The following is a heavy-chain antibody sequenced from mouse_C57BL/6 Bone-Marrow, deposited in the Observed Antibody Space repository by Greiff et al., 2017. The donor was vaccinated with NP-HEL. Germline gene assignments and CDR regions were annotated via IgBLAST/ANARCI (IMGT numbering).Heavy chain of an antibody. CDR3: ARRLLRYLYAMDY. CDR1: GYTFTSYW. Sequence: QVQLQQPGAELVRPRTSVKLSCKASGYTFTSYWMHWVKQRPGQGLEWIGVIDPSDSYTNYNQKFKGKATLTVDTSSSTAYMQLSSLTSEDSAVYYCARRLLRYLYAMDYWGQGTSVTVSS. V-gene: IGHV1-59*01. D-gene: IGHD1-1*01. CDR2: IDPSDSYT. J-gene: IGHJ4*01.